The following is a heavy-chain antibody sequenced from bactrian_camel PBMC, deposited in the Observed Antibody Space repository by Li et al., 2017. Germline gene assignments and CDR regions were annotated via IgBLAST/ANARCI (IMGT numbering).Heavy chain of an antibody. CDR3: AAFCSGGYWSFKY. CDR2: IYGGDGST. CDR1: GYTLMNNY. J-gene: IGHJ4*01. D-gene: IGHD2*01. Sequence: DVQLVESGGGSVQAGGSLRLSCTVSGYTLMNNYVGWFRQPPGKEREWVASIYGGDGSTYYADSVKGRFTISQDNAKNTVYLQLNSLKVEDTAMYYCAAFCSGGYWSFKYWGQGTQVTVS. V-gene: IGHV3S40*01.